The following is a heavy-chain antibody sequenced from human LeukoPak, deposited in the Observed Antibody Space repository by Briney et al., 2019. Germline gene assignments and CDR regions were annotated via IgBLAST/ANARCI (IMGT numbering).Heavy chain of an antibody. D-gene: IGHD3-22*01. J-gene: IGHJ4*02. Sequence: SGTLSLTCTVSGGSISSYYWSWIRQPPGKGLEWIGYIYYSGSTNYNPSLKSRVTISVDTSKNQFSLKLSSVTAADTAVYYCARAGSSGYLIDYWGQGTLVTVSS. CDR3: ARAGSSGYLIDY. CDR1: GGSISSYY. CDR2: IYYSGST. V-gene: IGHV4-59*01.